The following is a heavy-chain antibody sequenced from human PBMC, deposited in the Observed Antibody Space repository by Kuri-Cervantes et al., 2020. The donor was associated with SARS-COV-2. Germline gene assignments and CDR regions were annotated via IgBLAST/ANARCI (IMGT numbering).Heavy chain of an antibody. Sequence: SVKVSCKASGYTFTSYTISWVRQAPGQGLEWMGGIIPIFGTANYAQKFQGRVTITADKSTSTAYMELSSLRSEDTAVYYCARGGMGYCSSTSCYSFWAFDIWGQGTMVTVSS. CDR1: GYTFTSYT. CDR2: IIPIFGTA. V-gene: IGHV1-69*06. CDR3: ARGGMGYCSSTSCYSFWAFDI. J-gene: IGHJ3*02. D-gene: IGHD2-2*02.